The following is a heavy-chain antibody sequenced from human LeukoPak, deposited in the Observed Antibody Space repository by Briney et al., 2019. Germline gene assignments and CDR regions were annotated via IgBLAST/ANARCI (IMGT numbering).Heavy chain of an antibody. V-gene: IGHV4-34*01. CDR2: INHSGST. CDR1: GGSFSGYY. J-gene: IGHJ4*02. Sequence: PSEILSLTCAVYGGSFSGYYWSWIRQPPGKGLEWIGEINHSGSTNYNPSLKSRVTISVDTSKNQFSLKLSSVTAADTAVYYCARRTRLRFFHGYWGQGTLVTVSS. CDR3: ARRTRLRFFHGY. D-gene: IGHD3-3*01.